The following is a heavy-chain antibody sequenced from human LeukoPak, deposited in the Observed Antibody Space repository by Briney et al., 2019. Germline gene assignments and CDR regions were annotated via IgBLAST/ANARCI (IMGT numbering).Heavy chain of an antibody. CDR2: TYYRSKWLN. J-gene: IGHJ4*02. Sequence: KPSQTLSLTCAISGDSVSSILTTWNWIRQSRSRGLEWLGRTYYRSKWLNDHEVSVKSRITINPDTSKNQFSLQLNSVTPEDTAVYYCARASSGRFDYWGQGTLVTVSS. D-gene: IGHD1-26*01. CDR1: GDSVSSILTT. CDR3: ARASSGRFDY. V-gene: IGHV6-1*01.